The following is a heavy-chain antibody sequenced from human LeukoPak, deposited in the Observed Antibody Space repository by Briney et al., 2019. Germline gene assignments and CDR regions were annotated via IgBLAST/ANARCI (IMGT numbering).Heavy chain of an antibody. CDR1: GFTFSSYW. D-gene: IGHD6-25*01. J-gene: IGHJ6*03. V-gene: IGHV3-7*01. Sequence: SGGSLRLSCAASGFTFSSYWMTWVRQAPGKGLEWVANIKLDVSETYYVDSVRGRFTISRDNTKNSLYLQMDSLRAEDTAVYYCARFAAGGSYYYYMDVWGKGTTVTVSS. CDR2: IKLDVSET. CDR3: ARFAAGGSYYYYMDV.